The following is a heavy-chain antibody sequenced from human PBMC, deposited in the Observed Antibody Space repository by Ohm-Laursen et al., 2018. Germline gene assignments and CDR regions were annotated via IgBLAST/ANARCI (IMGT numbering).Heavy chain of an antibody. CDR1: GFTFSDYY. V-gene: IGHV3-11*06. D-gene: IGHD3-9*01. Sequence: SLRLSCTAPGFTFSDYYMSWIRQAPGKGLEWVSYISSSSSYTNYADSVKGRFTISRDNAKNSLYLQMNSLRAEDTAVYYCARVSGYYDILTGYYHLRYFDLWGRGTLVTVSS. J-gene: IGHJ2*01. CDR2: ISSSSSYT. CDR3: ARVSGYYDILTGYYHLRYFDL.